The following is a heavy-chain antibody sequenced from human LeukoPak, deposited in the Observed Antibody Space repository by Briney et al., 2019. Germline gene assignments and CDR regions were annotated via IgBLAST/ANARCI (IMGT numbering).Heavy chain of an antibody. D-gene: IGHD2-15*01. Sequence: PGGSLRLSCAASGFTFSRFGMNWVRQAPGKGLEWISYISSSSSAIYYADSVKGRFTISRGNAKNSLYLQMSSLRDEDTAVYYCAQKGGTDHWGQGTLVTVSS. CDR2: ISSSSSAI. V-gene: IGHV3-48*02. CDR1: GFTFSRFG. CDR3: AQKGGTDH. J-gene: IGHJ4*02.